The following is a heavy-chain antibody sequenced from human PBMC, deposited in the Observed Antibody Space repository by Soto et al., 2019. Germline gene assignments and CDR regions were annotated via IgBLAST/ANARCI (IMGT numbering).Heavy chain of an antibody. D-gene: IGHD6-13*01. CDR2: IYYSGST. J-gene: IGHJ4*02. CDR3: TRHEGGAAADRPLDY. V-gene: IGHV4-39*01. Sequence: PSETLSLTCSVSGASIRSTSYYWGWIRQPPGKGLEWIGSIYYSGSTHYSPSLKSRIIMSIDTSTNQFSLKLTSVTAADTAVYNCTRHEGGAAADRPLDYWGQGTLVTVSS. CDR1: GASIRSTSYY.